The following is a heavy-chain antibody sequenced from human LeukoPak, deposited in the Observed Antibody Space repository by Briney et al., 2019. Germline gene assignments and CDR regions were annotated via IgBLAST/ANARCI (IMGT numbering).Heavy chain of an antibody. CDR3: AEIEGGYSYGYLSFDY. Sequence: GGSLRLSCAASGFTFSSYSMNWVRQAPGKGLEWVSAISGSGGSTYYADSVKGRFTISRDNSKNTLYLQMNSLRAEDTAVYYCAEIEGGYSYGYLSFDYWGQGTLVTVSS. J-gene: IGHJ4*02. CDR1: GFTFSSYS. V-gene: IGHV3-23*01. D-gene: IGHD5-18*01. CDR2: ISGSGGST.